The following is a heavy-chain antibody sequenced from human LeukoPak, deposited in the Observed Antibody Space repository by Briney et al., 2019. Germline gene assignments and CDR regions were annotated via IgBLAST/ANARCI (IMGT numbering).Heavy chain of an antibody. Sequence: KSSETLSLTCTVSGGSISPYYWSWIRQPPGKGLEWIGYIYYSGSTNYNPSLKSRVTISVDTSKNQFSLKLSSVTAADTAVYYCARDLFGERNDYWGQGTLVTVSS. CDR2: IYYSGST. V-gene: IGHV4-59*01. J-gene: IGHJ4*02. CDR3: ARDLFGERNDY. CDR1: GGSISPYY. D-gene: IGHD3-10*02.